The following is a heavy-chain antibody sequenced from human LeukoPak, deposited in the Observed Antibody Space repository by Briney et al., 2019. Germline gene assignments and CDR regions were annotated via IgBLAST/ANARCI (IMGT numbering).Heavy chain of an antibody. CDR2: IYTSGST. CDR1: GGSISSGSYY. Sequence: PSQTLSLTCTASGGSISSGSYYWSWIRQPAGKGLEWIGRIYTSGSTNYNPSLKSRVTISVDTSKNQFSLKLSSVTAAGTAVYYCARVGIAAAGPSRYYYYYMDVWGKGTTVTISS. CDR3: ARVGIAAAGPSRYYYYYMDV. D-gene: IGHD6-13*01. J-gene: IGHJ6*03. V-gene: IGHV4-61*02.